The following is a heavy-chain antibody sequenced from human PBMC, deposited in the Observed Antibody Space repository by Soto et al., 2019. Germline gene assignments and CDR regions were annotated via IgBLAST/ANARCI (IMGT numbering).Heavy chain of an antibody. V-gene: IGHV3-11*01. J-gene: IGHJ4*02. CDR3: ARDFTVGFEPAY. D-gene: IGHD1-26*01. Sequence: PGGSLRLSCAVSGFTFSDYYMSWIRQAPGKGLEWVSYITSSGSTIYYADSVKGRFTISRDNAKNSLYLQMNSLRADDTAVYYCARDFTVGFEPAYWGQGTLVTVSS. CDR2: ITSSGSTI. CDR1: GFTFSDYY.